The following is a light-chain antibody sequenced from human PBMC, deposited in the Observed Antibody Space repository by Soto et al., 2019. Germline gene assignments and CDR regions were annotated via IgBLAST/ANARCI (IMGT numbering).Light chain of an antibody. Sequence: EIVLTQAPGTLSLSPGGRATLSCRASQSVSRGYLAWYQQKPGQAPRLLIYGASNRATGIPDRFSGSGSGTDFTLTISRLEPEDFAVYYCQQYDNSPWTFGQGTKVEIK. J-gene: IGKJ1*01. CDR3: QQYDNSPWT. CDR1: QSVSRGY. V-gene: IGKV3-20*01. CDR2: GAS.